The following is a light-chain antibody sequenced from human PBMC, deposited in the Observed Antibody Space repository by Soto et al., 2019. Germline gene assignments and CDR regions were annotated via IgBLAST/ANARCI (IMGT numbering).Light chain of an antibody. J-gene: IGLJ1*01. CDR1: SSDVGGYNY. Sequence: QSALTQPRSVSGSPGQSVTISCTGTSSDVGGYNYVSWYQQYPDKAPMLIIYDVTKRPSGVPDRFSGSKSDNTASLTISGLQAEDEADYYCCSYAGSYTHVFGTGTKVTVL. CDR2: DVT. V-gene: IGLV2-11*01. CDR3: CSYAGSYTHV.